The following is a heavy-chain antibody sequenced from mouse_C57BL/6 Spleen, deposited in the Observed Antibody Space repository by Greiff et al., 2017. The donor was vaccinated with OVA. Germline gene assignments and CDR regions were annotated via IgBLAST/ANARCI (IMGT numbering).Heavy chain of an antibody. Sequence: QVQLKQPGAELVKPGASVKLSCKASGYTFTSYWMHWVKQRPGQGLEWIGMIHPNSGSTNYNEKFKSKATLTVDKSSSTAYMQLSSLTSEDLAFDYCARTVHYYGLPYYAMDYWGQGTSVTVSS. D-gene: IGHD1-2*01. CDR3: ARTVHYYGLPYYAMDY. CDR2: IHPNSGST. J-gene: IGHJ4*01. CDR1: GYTFTSYW. V-gene: IGHV1-64*01.